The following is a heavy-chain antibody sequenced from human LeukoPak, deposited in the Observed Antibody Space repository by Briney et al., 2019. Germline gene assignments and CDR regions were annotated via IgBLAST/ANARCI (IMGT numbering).Heavy chain of an antibody. Sequence: TGGSLRLSCAASGFDFSRSDMHWVRQVAGKGLEWASGIGTAYDTFYPDSVKGRFTISRENGKNSVYLQMNSLRVDDTAVYYCARTRVTPGIRGLQMRYFDYWGQGKLVTVSS. CDR2: IGTAYDT. CDR3: ARTRVTPGIRGLQMRYFDY. V-gene: IGHV3-13*01. CDR1: GFDFSRSD. J-gene: IGHJ4*02. D-gene: IGHD5-18*01.